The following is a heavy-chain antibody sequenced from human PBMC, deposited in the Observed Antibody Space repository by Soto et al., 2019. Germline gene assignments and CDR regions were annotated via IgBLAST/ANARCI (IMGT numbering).Heavy chain of an antibody. CDR2: MKSDGSR. J-gene: IGHJ4*02. CDR3: AKNPGYYYDSTNSHINY. V-gene: IGHV3-30*18. Sequence: GASLRLSCEASGFTFRSYGMHWVRQAPGKGLEWVAVMKSDGSRDHIDSVKGRFTIFRDNSKKTLYLQMTSLRAEDTAVYYWAKNPGYYYDSTNSHINYWGLGNLVT. CDR1: GFTFRSYG. D-gene: IGHD3-22*01.